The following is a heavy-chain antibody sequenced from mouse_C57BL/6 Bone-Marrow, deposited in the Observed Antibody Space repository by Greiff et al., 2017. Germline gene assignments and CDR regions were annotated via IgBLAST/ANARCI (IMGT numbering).Heavy chain of an antibody. V-gene: IGHV2-6*03. CDR2: IWSDGST. CDR1: GFSLTSYG. J-gene: IGHJ3*01. CDR3: ATSFTTVVARAY. Sequence: VQLQESGPGLVAPSQRLSITCTVSGFSLTSYGVHWVRQPPGKGLEWLVVIWSDGSTTYNSALKSRLSISKDNSKSQVFLKMNSLQTDDTAMYYCATSFTTVVARAYWGQGTLVTVSA. D-gene: IGHD1-1*01.